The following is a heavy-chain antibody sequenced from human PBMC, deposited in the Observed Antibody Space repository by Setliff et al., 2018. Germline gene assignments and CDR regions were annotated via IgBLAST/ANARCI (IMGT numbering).Heavy chain of an antibody. CDR3: ARDGQWGYGGNSGAFDI. V-gene: IGHV1-18*01. J-gene: IGHJ3*02. CDR1: GYTFTSYG. D-gene: IGHD4-17*01. Sequence: ASVKVSCKASGYTFTSYGISWVRQAPGQGLEWMGWISAYNGNTNYAQKLQGRVTMTTDTSTSTAYMELRSLRSDDTAAYYCARDGQWGYGGNSGAFDIWGQGTMVTVSS. CDR2: ISAYNGNT.